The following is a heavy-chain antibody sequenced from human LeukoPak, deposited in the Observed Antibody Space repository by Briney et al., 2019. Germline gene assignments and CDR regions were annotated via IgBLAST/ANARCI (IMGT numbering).Heavy chain of an antibody. CDR1: GDTFSSYA. V-gene: IGHV1-69*01. Sequence: SVKVSCKASGDTFSSYAISWVRQAPGQGLEWMGGIIPIFGTANYAQKFQGRVTITADESTSTAYMELSSLRSEDTAVYYCARLSGRVDRDYWGQGTLVTVSS. CDR3: ARLSGRVDRDY. D-gene: IGHD2-15*01. J-gene: IGHJ4*02. CDR2: IIPIFGTA.